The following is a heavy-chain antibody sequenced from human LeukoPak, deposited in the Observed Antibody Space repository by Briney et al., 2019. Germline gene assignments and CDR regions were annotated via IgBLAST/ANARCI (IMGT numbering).Heavy chain of an antibody. Sequence: GGSLRLSCAASGFTVSSNYMNWVRQAPGKGLEWVSVINSGDITYFADSVKGRFTISRDNSKSTLYLQMNRLRVEDTAVYYCVLTTVTTSIEYWGQGTLVTVSS. J-gene: IGHJ4*02. D-gene: IGHD4-17*01. V-gene: IGHV3-66*01. CDR3: VLTTVTTSIEY. CDR1: GFTVSSNY. CDR2: INSGDIT.